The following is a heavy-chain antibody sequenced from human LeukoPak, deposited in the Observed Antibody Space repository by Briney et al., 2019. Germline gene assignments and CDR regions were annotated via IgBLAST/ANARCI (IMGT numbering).Heavy chain of an antibody. CDR1: GLTFSGSA. J-gene: IGHJ5*02. CDR3: TRDSGTYNWFDP. CDR2: IDRKDKGYATAT. V-gene: IGHV3-73*01. D-gene: IGHD1-26*01. Sequence: GGSLKLSCAASGLTFSGSAIHWVRQSSGKGLEWVGQIDRKDKGYATATAYAASVKGRFTISRDDSIITAYLQMKSLKTEDTALYYSTRDSGTYNWFDPWGQGTLVTGSS.